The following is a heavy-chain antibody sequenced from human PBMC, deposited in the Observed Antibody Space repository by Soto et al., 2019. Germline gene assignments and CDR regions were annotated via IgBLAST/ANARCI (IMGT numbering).Heavy chain of an antibody. CDR1: GYTFTGYY. V-gene: IGHV1-2*02. D-gene: IGHD2-2*02. CDR2: INPNSGGT. Sequence: ASVKVSCKASGYTFTGYYMYWVRQAPGQGLEWMGWINPNSGGTNYAQKFQGRVTMTRDTSISTAYMEMSRLRSDDTAVYYCARDEHCRSPRCNISFDSWGQATMVIVS. J-gene: IGHJ3*02. CDR3: ARDEHCRSPRCNISFDS.